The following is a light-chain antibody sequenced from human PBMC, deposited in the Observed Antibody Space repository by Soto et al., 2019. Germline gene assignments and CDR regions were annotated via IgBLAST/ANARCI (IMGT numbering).Light chain of an antibody. CDR3: HSYESSSTYV. J-gene: IGLJ1*01. V-gene: IGLV2-14*03. CDR2: DVT. CDR1: SSDVGGFNY. Sequence: QSALTQPASVSGSPGQSITISCTGTSSDVGGFNYVSWYQQHPGKATKLMIYDVTNRPSGVSYCFSGSKSGNTASLTISGLQAEDEADYYCHSYESSSTYVFGTGTKLTVL.